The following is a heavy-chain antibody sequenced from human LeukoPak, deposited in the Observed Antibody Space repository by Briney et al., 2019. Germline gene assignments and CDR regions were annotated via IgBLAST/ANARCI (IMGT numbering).Heavy chain of an antibody. J-gene: IGHJ6*03. D-gene: IGHD4-23*01. CDR1: GYTFTGYY. V-gene: IGHV7-4-1*02. Sequence: ASVKVSCKASGYTFTGYYMHWVRQAPGQGLEWMGWINTNTGDPTYAQGFTGRFVFSLDTSVSTAYLQISSLKAEDTAVYYCARGGGNEYFFYYYMDVWGKGTTVTVSS. CDR3: ARGGGNEYFFYYYMDV. CDR2: INTNTGDP.